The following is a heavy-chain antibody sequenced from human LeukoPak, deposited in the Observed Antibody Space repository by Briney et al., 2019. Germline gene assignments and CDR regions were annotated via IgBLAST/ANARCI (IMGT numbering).Heavy chain of an antibody. CDR1: GFTFSDSA. CDR3: TTTIYGSGKAGY. D-gene: IGHD3-10*01. CDR2: IRSKSNSYAA. V-gene: IGHV3-73*01. Sequence: PGGSLRLSCATSGFTFSDSAIHWVRQASGKGLEWVGRIRSKSNSYAANYAASVHGRFTLSRDGSKNTAYLQMNSLKTEDTAMYYCTTTIYGSGKAGYWGQGTLVTVSS. J-gene: IGHJ4*02.